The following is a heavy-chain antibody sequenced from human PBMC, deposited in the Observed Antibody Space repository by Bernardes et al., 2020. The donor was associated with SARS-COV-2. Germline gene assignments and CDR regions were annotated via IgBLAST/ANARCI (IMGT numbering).Heavy chain of an antibody. V-gene: IGHV4-39*01. CDR3: ARRRLGLDWFDP. D-gene: IGHD3-16*01. CDR1: GGSISSNDYS. J-gene: IGHJ5*02. Sequence: ETLSLTCSVSGGSISSNDYSWDWIRQPPGKGLEFIGGFYDSRTTYYNPSLKSRVSTSVDTSRNQIYLKLTSMTAADTAVYYCARRRLGLDWFDPWGQGTLVTVFS. CDR2: FYDSRTT.